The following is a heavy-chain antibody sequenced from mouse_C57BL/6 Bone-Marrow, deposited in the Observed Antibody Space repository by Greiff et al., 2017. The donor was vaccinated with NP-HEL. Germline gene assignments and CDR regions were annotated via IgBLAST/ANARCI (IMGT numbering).Heavy chain of an antibody. CDR3: ARIYDGYYYAMDY. D-gene: IGHD2-3*01. V-gene: IGHV5-6*01. CDR2: ISSGGSYT. J-gene: IGHJ4*01. Sequence: EVMLVESGGDLVKPGGSLKLSCAASGFTFSSYGMSWVRQTPDKRLEWVATISSGGSYTYYPDSVKGRFTISSDNAKNTLYLQMSSLKSEDTAMYYCARIYDGYYYAMDYWGQGTSVTVSS. CDR1: GFTFSSYG.